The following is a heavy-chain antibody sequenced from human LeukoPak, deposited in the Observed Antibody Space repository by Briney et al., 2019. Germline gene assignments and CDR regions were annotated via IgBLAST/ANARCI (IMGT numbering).Heavy chain of an antibody. Sequence: GGSLRLSCAASGFTFSTYGMRWVRQAPGKGLEWVSSFGGSGASVYYADSVKRRFTLSRDNSKNTLYLQMNSLRVEDTAVYYCAKSGPYYYDYWGEGTLVTVSS. V-gene: IGHV3-23*01. J-gene: IGHJ4*02. CDR3: AKSGPYYYDY. CDR1: GFTFSTYG. D-gene: IGHD3-10*01. CDR2: FGGSGASV.